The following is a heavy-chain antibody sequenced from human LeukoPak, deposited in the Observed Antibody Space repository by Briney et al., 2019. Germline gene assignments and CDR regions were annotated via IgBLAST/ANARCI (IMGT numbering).Heavy chain of an antibody. V-gene: IGHV4-30-4*01. CDR3: ARGPYSSSLEDY. CDR2: IYYSGST. Sequence: SQTLSLTCTVSGGSISSCDYYWSWIRQPPGKGLEWIGYIYYSGSTYYNPSLKSRVTISVDTSKNQFSLKLSSVTAADTAVYYCARGPYSSSLEDYWGQGTLVTVSS. D-gene: IGHD6-13*01. CDR1: GGSISSCDYY. J-gene: IGHJ4*02.